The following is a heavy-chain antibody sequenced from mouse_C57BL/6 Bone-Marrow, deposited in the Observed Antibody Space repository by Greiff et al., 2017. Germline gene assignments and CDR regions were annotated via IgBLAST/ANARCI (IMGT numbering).Heavy chain of an antibody. CDR2: IDPSDSYT. D-gene: IGHD1-1*01. J-gene: IGHJ3*01. CDR3: ARDITTVARFAY. CDR1: GYTFTSYW. Sequence: QVQLQQPGAELVMPGASVKLSCKASGYTFTSYWMHWVKQRPGQGLEWIGEIDPSDSYTNYNQKFKGKSTLTVDKSSSTAYMELRSLTSEDSAVYFCARDITTVARFAYWGQGTLVTVSA. V-gene: IGHV1-69*01.